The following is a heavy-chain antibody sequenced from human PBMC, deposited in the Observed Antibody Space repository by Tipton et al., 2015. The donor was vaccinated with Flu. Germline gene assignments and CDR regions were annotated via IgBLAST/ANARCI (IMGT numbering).Heavy chain of an antibody. J-gene: IGHJ6*02. V-gene: IGHV4-61*02. D-gene: IGHD4-11*01. CDR2: IHESGST. Sequence: TLSLTCTVSGGSISSGTYYWTWMRQPAGKGLEWIGRIHESGSTNYNPSLRSRVTMSVDTSKNHFSLKLRSVTAADTAVYYCARDYSNRGLSYYFGMDVWDQGP. CDR1: GGSISSGTYY. CDR3: ARDYSNRGLSYYFGMDV.